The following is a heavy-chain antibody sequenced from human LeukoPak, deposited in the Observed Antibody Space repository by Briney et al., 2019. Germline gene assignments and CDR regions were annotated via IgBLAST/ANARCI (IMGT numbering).Heavy chain of an antibody. CDR1: GGTFSSYA. Sequence: SVKVSCKASGGTFSSYAISWVRQAPGQGLEWMGGIIPIFGTANYAQKFQGRVTITTDESTSTAYMELSSLRSEDTAVYYCASLYSSSSGRSDAFDIRGQGTMVTVSS. J-gene: IGHJ3*02. CDR2: IIPIFGTA. D-gene: IGHD6-6*01. V-gene: IGHV1-69*05. CDR3: ASLYSSSSGRSDAFDI.